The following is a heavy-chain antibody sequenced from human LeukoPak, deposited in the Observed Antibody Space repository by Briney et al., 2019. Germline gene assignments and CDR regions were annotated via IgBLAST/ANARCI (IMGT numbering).Heavy chain of an antibody. CDR1: GGSIGGDY. V-gene: IGHV4-59*08. Sequence: SETLSLTCTVSGGSIGGDYWTWIRQPPGKGLQYIGYIYHTGATNYNPSLKSRVTMSVDTSKNQFSLKLNSVTAADTAVYFCAKYGRSGWSIDNWGQGTLVTVSS. J-gene: IGHJ4*02. CDR3: AKYGRSGWSIDN. CDR2: IYHTGAT. D-gene: IGHD6-19*01.